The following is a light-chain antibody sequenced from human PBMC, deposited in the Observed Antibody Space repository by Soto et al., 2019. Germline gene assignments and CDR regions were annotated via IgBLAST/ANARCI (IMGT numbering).Light chain of an antibody. CDR1: SSDVGTYNY. CDR3: SSYTSSSTVV. V-gene: IGLV2-14*01. CDR2: EVS. J-gene: IGLJ2*01. Sequence: QSVLTQPASVSGSPGQSITISCTGTSSDVGTYNYVSWYQQHPGKAPKLMIYEVSNRPSGVPNRFSGSKFGNTASLTISGLQAEDEADYYCSSYTSSSTVVFGGGTKVTVL.